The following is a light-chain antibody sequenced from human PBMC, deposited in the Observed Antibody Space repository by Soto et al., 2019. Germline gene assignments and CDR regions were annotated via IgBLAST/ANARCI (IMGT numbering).Light chain of an antibody. V-gene: IGKV1-33*01. CDR1: HDIRNY. J-gene: IGKJ4*01. CDR3: QQYDNLPLT. Sequence: DIQMTQSPSSLSASVGDRVTITCQASHDIRNYLNWYQQKPGQAPRLLIHDASRLQTGVPSRFSGSGSGNDFILHIASLQRNDIATYHCQQYDNLPLTFGGGTKVE. CDR2: DAS.